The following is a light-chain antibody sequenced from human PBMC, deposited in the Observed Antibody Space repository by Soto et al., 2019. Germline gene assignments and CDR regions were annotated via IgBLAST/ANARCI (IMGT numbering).Light chain of an antibody. Sequence: EVVLTKSPGTLSLSPGERATLSCRASQSVSSSYLAWYQQRPGQAPRLLIYGASSRATGIPDRFSGSGSGPELTLTISRLEPEDFAVYYCQQYGSSPRLFTFGPGTKVDIK. CDR1: QSVSSSY. V-gene: IGKV3-20*01. CDR3: QQYGSSPRLFT. J-gene: IGKJ3*01. CDR2: GAS.